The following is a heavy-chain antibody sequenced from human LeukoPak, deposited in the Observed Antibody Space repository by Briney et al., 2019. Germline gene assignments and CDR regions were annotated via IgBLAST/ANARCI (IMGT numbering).Heavy chain of an antibody. J-gene: IGHJ6*03. CDR1: GFTFSDYY. V-gene: IGHV3-21*06. Sequence: GGSLRLSCVASGFTFSDYYMSWVRQAPGKGLEWVSSISSSSSYIYYADSVKGRFTISRDNAKNSVYLQMNSLRAEDTALYYCARLSAYYYGSYFYYYMDVWGKGTTVTVSS. CDR2: ISSSSSYI. CDR3: ARLSAYYYGSYFYYYMDV. D-gene: IGHD3-10*01.